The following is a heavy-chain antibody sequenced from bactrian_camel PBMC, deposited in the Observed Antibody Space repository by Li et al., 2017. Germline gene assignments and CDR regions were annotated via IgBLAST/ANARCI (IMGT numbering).Heavy chain of an antibody. Sequence: HVQLVESGGGSVRAGGSLTLSCVVSGYTHSSYCMGWFRQPPGKEREGVAAVFPGAGVTYYADSVKDRFTIAQVNANNTLYLHMNNLKFEDTAMYFCAASFQLPCLGMNERAYDYWGQGTQVTVS. J-gene: IGHJ4*01. D-gene: IGHD5*01. CDR1: GYTHSSYC. CDR2: VFPGAGVT. CDR3: AASFQLPCLGMNERAYDY. V-gene: IGHV3S1*01.